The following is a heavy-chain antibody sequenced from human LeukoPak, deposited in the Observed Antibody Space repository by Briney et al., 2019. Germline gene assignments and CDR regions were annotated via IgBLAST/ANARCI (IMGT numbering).Heavy chain of an antibody. V-gene: IGHV3-30*02. D-gene: IGHD3-10*01. CDR1: GFTFSDYG. CDR3: AKGYYGSGSYGWFDY. J-gene: IGHJ4*02. Sequence: GGSLRLSCAASGFTFSDYGMHWVRQAPGKGLEWVAFIQYDGSNQFYADSVKGRFTISRDNGKNTLYLQMNSLGAEDTAVYSCAKGYYGSGSYGWFDYWGQGTLVTVSS. CDR2: IQYDGSNQ.